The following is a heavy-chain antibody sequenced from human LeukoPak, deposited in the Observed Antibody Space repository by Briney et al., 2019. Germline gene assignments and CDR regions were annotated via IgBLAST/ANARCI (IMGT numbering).Heavy chain of an antibody. V-gene: IGHV1-18*01. CDR1: GYTFTSYG. CDR2: ISAYNGNT. CDR3: ARPYYDSSAPPYDY. J-gene: IGHJ4*02. Sequence: ASVKVSCKASGYTFTSYGISWVGQAAGQGGEWMGWISAYNGNTNYAQKLQGRVTMTTDTSTSTAYMELRSLRSDDTAVYYCARPYYDSSAPPYDYWGQGTLVTVSS. D-gene: IGHD3-22*01.